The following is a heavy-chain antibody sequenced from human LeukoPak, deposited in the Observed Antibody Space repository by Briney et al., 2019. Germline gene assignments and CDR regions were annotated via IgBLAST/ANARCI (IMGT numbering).Heavy chain of an antibody. D-gene: IGHD3-10*01. V-gene: IGHV3-33*06. J-gene: IGHJ5*02. CDR3: AKDRVRGTNWFVP. CDR2: VWYDGSNK. Sequence: PGGSLRLSCAASGFTVSINYMSWVSQAPGEGLEWVPVVWYDGSNKYYADSGKGRFTTSRDTSKNTLYLQMNRQAAEATAVTECAKDRVRGTNWFVPWGQGTQVTVSS. CDR1: GFTVSINY.